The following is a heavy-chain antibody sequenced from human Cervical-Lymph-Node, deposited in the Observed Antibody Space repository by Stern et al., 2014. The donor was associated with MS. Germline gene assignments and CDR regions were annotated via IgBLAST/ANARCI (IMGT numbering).Heavy chain of an antibody. D-gene: IGHD2-8*01. CDR3: ARDGRCTSAVCPYFYYYTMDV. CDR1: GYTFTNYG. J-gene: IGHJ6*02. CDR2: ISANNGNT. V-gene: IGHV1-18*01. Sequence: QLVQSGAEVRKPGASVKVSCKASGYTFTNYGFSWVRQAPGQGLEWMGWISANNGNTNFAQKFQGRVTMSTDTSTSTAYMELRSLRSDDTAVYYCARDGRCTSAVCPYFYYYTMDVWGQGTTVPVSS.